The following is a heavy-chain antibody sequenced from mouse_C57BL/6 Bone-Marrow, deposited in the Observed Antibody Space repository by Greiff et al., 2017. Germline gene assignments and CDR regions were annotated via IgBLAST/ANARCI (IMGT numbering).Heavy chain of an antibody. V-gene: IGHV1-64*01. D-gene: IGHD1-1*01. J-gene: IGHJ3*01. Sequence: VQLQQPGAELVKPGASVKLSCKASGYTFTSYWMHWVKQRPGQGLEWIGMIHPNSGSTNYNEKFKSKATLTVDKSSSTAYMQLSSLTSEDSAVYYCARQRPHYYGSSFAYWGQGTLVTVSA. CDR1: GYTFTSYW. CDR2: IHPNSGST. CDR3: ARQRPHYYGSSFAY.